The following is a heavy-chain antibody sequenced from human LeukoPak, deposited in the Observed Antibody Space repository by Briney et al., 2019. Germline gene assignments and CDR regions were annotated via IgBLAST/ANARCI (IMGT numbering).Heavy chain of an antibody. CDR3: AKDASLDY. Sequence: GGSLRLSCAASGFTFSSYGMHWVRQAPGKGLEWVAVISYDGSNRYYADSVKGRFTISRDNSKNTLYLQMNSLRAEDTAVYYCAKDASLDYWGQGTLVTVSS. CDR2: ISYDGSNR. V-gene: IGHV3-30*18. J-gene: IGHJ4*02. CDR1: GFTFSSYG.